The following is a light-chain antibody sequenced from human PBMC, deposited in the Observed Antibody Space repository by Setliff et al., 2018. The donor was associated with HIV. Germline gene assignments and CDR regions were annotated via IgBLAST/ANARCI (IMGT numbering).Light chain of an antibody. Sequence: YELTQPPSVSVAPGQTARITCGGNRIGGKSVHWYHQKPGRAPMLVVYDDSDRPSGIPDRFSGSNSGNTATLTISRVEAGDEADYHCQVWDSSSDHYFFGTGTKVTV. CDR1: RIGGKS. V-gene: IGLV3-21*02. J-gene: IGLJ1*01. CDR3: QVWDSSSDHYF. CDR2: DDS.